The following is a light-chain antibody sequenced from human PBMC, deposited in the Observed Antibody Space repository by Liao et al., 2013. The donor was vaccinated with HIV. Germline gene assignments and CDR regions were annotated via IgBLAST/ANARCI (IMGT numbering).Light chain of an antibody. CDR2: YDS. V-gene: IGLV3-21*04. Sequence: SYELTQPPSVSVAPGKTARITCGGNNIGSKSVHWYQQKPGQAPVLVIYYDSDRPSGIPERFSDSKSGNTATLTISRVEAGDEADYYCQVWDGGSDHVVFGGGTKLTVL. J-gene: IGLJ2*01. CDR1: NIGSKS. CDR3: QVWDGGSDHVV.